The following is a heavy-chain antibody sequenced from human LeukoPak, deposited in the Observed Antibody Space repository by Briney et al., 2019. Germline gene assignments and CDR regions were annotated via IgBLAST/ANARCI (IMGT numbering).Heavy chain of an antibody. CDR1: GYNFTTYW. Sequence: GGALEISCKGSGYNFTTYWIAWGRQVPGKGVEWMGIIYPGDSDTRYSPPFQGHVTISADKSISTAFLQWSSLKASDTAMYYCARQQVAYYYYYGMDVWGKGTTVTVSS. J-gene: IGHJ6*04. V-gene: IGHV5-51*01. CDR3: ARQQVAYYYYYGMDV. D-gene: IGHD2-15*01. CDR2: IYPGDSDT.